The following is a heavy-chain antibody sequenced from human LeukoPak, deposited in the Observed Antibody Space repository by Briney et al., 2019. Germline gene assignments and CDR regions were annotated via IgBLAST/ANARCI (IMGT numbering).Heavy chain of an antibody. CDR2: IKQDGGEQ. V-gene: IGHV3-7*01. Sequence: GGSLRLSCAASGFTFSSYWMNWVRQAPGKGLEWVANIKQDGGEQYYVDSVKGRFTISRDNAKNSLYLQMNSLRAEDTAVYYCAGGSGFLPDCWGQGTLVTVSS. D-gene: IGHD3-22*01. CDR3: AGGSGFLPDC. J-gene: IGHJ4*02. CDR1: GFTFSSYW.